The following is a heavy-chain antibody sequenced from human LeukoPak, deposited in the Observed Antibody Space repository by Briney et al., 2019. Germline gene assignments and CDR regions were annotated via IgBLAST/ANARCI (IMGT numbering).Heavy chain of an antibody. D-gene: IGHD4-17*01. V-gene: IGHV3-30*18. CDR2: ISDGGRNK. CDR3: AKRPSDYGDYVTYFDY. J-gene: IGHJ4*02. Sequence: GGSLRLSCAASGFSFISYGMHWVRQAPGKGLEWVGVISDGGRNKKYADSVKGRFTISRDNSKDTLYLQMNSLRDEDTAVYYCAKRPSDYGDYVTYFDYWGQGTPVTVSS. CDR1: GFSFISYG.